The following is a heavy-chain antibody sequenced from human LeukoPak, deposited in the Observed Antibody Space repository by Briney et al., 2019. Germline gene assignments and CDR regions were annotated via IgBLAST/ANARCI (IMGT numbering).Heavy chain of an antibody. J-gene: IGHJ3*02. CDR3: ARSSGATRTSGFDI. CDR1: GDSISYFY. CDR2: ISGSGST. D-gene: IGHD1-26*01. Sequence: SETLSLTCSVSGDSISYFYWSWIRQAAGKGLEWIGRISGSGSTDYNPSLKSRVTISVDTSKNQFSLKLSSVTAADTAVYYCARSSGATRTSGFDIWGQGTMVTVSS. V-gene: IGHV4-4*07.